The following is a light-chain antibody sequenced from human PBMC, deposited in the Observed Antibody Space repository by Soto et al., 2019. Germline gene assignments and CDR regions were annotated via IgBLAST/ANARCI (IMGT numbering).Light chain of an antibody. CDR3: SSYTTFSTRGI. CDR1: ISDVGAYNY. J-gene: IGLJ2*01. CDR2: DVS. Sequence: QSVLTQPASVSGSPGQSITISCTGTISDVGAYNYVSWYQQNPGKAPKLIIYDVSSRPSGVSNRFSGSKSGNTASLTISGLQAEDEGDYYCSSYTTFSTRGIFGGGTKLTVL. V-gene: IGLV2-14*01.